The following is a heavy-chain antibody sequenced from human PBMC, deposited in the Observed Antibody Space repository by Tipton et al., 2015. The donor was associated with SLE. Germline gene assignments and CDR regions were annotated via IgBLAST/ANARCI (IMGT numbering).Heavy chain of an antibody. D-gene: IGHD6-13*01. J-gene: IGHJ2*01. Sequence: GSLRLSCAASGFTVSNTYMSWVRQAPGEGLEWVSIIYTGGTTYYADSVKDRFTISRDTSKNMLYLQMNSLRPEDTAVYYCARDAGRRYRSTWGAAPRYFDLWGRGTLVTVSS. CDR3: ARDAGRRYRSTWGAAPRYFDL. CDR1: GFTVSNTY. V-gene: IGHV3-53*05. CDR2: IYTGGTT.